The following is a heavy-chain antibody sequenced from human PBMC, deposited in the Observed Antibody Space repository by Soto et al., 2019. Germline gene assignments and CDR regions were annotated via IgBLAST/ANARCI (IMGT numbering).Heavy chain of an antibody. D-gene: IGHD2-2*01. CDR1: GFNFSDYY. CDR3: ATGLKDASNRPSFDS. J-gene: IGHJ4*02. V-gene: IGHV3-11*01. CDR2: ILALESHK. Sequence: VQLVESGGMSVRPGGALRLSCSGSGFNFSDYYLNWIRYTPGKGLEWVSSILALESHKYYTASVLGRFRISRDNARKSLFLQMTDLRVEDTGIYFCATGLKDASNRPSFDSWGPGTAVTVSS.